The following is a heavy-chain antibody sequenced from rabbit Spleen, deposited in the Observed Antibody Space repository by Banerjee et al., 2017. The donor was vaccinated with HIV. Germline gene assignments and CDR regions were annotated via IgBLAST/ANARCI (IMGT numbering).Heavy chain of an antibody. CDR2: IYTGSGST. J-gene: IGHJ4*01. V-gene: IGHV1S40*01. D-gene: IGHD6-1*01. CDR1: GFTFSSYW. Sequence: QSLEESGGDLVKPGASLTLTCTASGFTFSSYWICWVRQAPGKGLEWIGCIYTGSGSTYYATWAKGRFTISKTSSTTVTLQMTSLTAADTATYFCARGGTSYVFYGYNLWGPGTLVTVS. CDR3: ARGGTSYVFYGYNL.